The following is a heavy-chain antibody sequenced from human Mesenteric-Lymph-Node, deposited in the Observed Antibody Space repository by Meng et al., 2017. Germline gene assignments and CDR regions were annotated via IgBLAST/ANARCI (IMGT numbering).Heavy chain of an antibody. V-gene: IGHV4-30-4*01. CDR3: ARVAAAGNEWFDP. Sequence: QESCHRLGKPQHTLALSCTVTASSSMSGDYYWSWIRQPPGKGLELIGHIYYSGSTSYNPSLKRRVTISVDKSTNQFSLKLSSVTAADTAVYYCARVAAAGNEWFDPWGQGTLVTVSS. D-gene: IGHD6-13*01. CDR2: IYYSGST. J-gene: IGHJ5*02. CDR1: ASSSMSGDYY.